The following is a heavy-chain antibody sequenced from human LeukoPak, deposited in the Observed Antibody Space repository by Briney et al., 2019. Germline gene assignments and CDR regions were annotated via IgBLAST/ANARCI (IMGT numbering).Heavy chain of an antibody. V-gene: IGHV3-30-3*02. J-gene: IGHJ4*02. CDR3: AKSGDSGYLGN. D-gene: IGHD5-12*01. CDR1: GFNFDNFA. Sequence: GGSLRLSCVVSGFNFDNFAMHWVRQPLGKGLEWVAVISHDGRTKYYVDSMKGRITISRDNSKNTLYLQMNSLRAEDTAVYYCAKSGDSGYLGNWGQGTLVTVSS. CDR2: ISHDGRTK.